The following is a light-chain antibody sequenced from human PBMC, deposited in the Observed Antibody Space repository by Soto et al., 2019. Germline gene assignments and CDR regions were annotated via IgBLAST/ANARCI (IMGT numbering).Light chain of an antibody. J-gene: IGKJ4*02. V-gene: IGKV1-5*03. CDR3: QQYNSYPLT. Sequence: DIQMTQSPSTLSASVGDRVTITCRASQSISSWLAWYQQKPGKAPNLLIYKAYSLESGVPSRLSGSESGTEFALTISSLQPDDVATYYCQQYNSYPLTFGGGTKVEIK. CDR2: KAY. CDR1: QSISSW.